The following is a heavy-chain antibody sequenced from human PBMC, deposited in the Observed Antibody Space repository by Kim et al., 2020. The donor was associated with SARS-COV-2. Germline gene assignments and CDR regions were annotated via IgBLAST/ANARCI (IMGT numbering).Heavy chain of an antibody. V-gene: IGHV5-51*01. Sequence: GESLKISCQGSGYIFTSYWIGWVRQMPGKGLEWMGIIYPGDSDTRYSPSFQGQVTISADKSISTAYLQWSSLKASDTAMYYCARHYSGYTALLNIDYWGQGTLVTVSS. CDR1: GYIFTSYW. CDR2: IYPGDSDT. CDR3: ARHYSGYTALLNIDY. J-gene: IGHJ4*02. D-gene: IGHD5-18*01.